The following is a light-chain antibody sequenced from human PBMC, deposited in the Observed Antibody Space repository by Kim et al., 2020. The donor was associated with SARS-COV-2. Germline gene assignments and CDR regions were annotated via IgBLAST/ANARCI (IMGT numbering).Light chain of an antibody. CDR3: SSYAGSNTWV. J-gene: IGLJ3*02. Sequence: GQSVTISCAGTSSDVGGYNYVSWYQQHPGIAPNLIIYEVNVRPSGVPDRFSGSKSGNTASLTVSGLQAEDEADYYCSSYAGSNTWVFGGGTQLTVL. CDR2: EVN. CDR1: SSDVGGYNY. V-gene: IGLV2-8*01.